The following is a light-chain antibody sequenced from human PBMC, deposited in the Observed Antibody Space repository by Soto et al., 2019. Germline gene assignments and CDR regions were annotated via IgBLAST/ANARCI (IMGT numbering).Light chain of an antibody. V-gene: IGKV2-30*01. J-gene: IGKJ1*01. CDR3: MHGTPWPGT. CDR2: RVS. CDR1: QSLVYTDGNTY. Sequence: DVVMTQSPLSLPVTLGQPASISCRSSQSLVYTDGNTYLNWFQQRPGQSPRRLIYRVSNRDSGVPDMFSGSVSGTDFTLKISRVEAEYGGIYYCMHGTPWPGTVGQGTKVEIK.